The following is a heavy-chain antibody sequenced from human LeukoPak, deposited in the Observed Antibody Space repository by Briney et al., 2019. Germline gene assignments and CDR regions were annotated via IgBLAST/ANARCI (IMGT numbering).Heavy chain of an antibody. D-gene: IGHD3-9*01. CDR3: ARTYYDILTGYNPYFDY. J-gene: IGHJ4*02. CDR1: GFSFITYW. Sequence: GGSLRLSCAASGFSFITYWMGWVRQAPGKGLEWVANIRHDGGETYYVGSVKGRFTISRDNAKNSLYLQMNSLRAEDTAVYYCARTYYDILTGYNPYFDYWGQGILVTVSS. V-gene: IGHV3-7*01. CDR2: IRHDGGET.